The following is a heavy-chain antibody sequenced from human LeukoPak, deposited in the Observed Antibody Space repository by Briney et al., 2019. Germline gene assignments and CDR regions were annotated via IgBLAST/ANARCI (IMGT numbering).Heavy chain of an antibody. J-gene: IGHJ4*02. D-gene: IGHD6-19*01. CDR3: ARDPYSSGFQALRYFDY. V-gene: IGHV3-21*01. CDR2: ISSSSSYI. Sequence: GGSLRLSCAASGFTFSSYSMNWVRQAPGKGLEWVSSISSSSSYIYYADSVKGRFTISRDNAKNSLYLQMNSLRAEDTAVYYCARDPYSSGFQALRYFDYWGQGTLVTVSS. CDR1: GFTFSSYS.